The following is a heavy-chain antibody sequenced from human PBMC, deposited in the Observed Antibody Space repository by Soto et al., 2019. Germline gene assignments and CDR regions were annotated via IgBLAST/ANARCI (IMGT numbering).Heavy chain of an antibody. V-gene: IGHV4-39*01. CDR1: NGSISSRYY. CDR3: ARTAVATHWYCDL. Sequence: LQLQESGPGLVKPSETLSLTCTVSNGSISSRYYWGWLRQTPGKGLEWIASSYYVGSTYYSPSLESRVTISVDTSNNQFSLRLNSVTAADTAVYYCARTAVATHWYCDLWGRGTLVT. J-gene: IGHJ2*01. CDR2: SYYVGST. D-gene: IGHD6-19*01.